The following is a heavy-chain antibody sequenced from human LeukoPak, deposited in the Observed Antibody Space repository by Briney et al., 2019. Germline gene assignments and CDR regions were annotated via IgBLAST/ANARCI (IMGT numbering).Heavy chain of an antibody. D-gene: IGHD3-22*01. CDR3: ARGRSNRYYYDSSGYYVYYYYGMDV. Sequence: SETLSLTCAVYGGSFSGYYWSWIRQPPGKGLEWIGEINHSGSTNYNPSLKSRVTISVDTSKNQFSLKLSSLTAADTAVYYCARGRSNRYYYDSSGYYVYYYYGMDVWGQGTTVTVSS. CDR1: GGSFSGYY. J-gene: IGHJ6*02. V-gene: IGHV4-34*01. CDR2: INHSGST.